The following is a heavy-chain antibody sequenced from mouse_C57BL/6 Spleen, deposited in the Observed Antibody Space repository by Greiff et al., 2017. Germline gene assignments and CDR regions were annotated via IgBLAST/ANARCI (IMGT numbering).Heavy chain of an antibody. CDR3: AREGGNYAMDF. Sequence: EVQVVESGGGLVKPGGSLKLSCAASGFTFSSYAMSWVRQTPEKRLEWVATISDGGSYTYYPDNVKGRFTISRDNAKNTLYLQMSHLKSEDTAMYYCAREGGNYAMDFRGPRTSVSVSS. CDR2: ISDGGSYT. J-gene: IGHJ4*01. CDR1: GFTFSSYA. V-gene: IGHV5-4*01.